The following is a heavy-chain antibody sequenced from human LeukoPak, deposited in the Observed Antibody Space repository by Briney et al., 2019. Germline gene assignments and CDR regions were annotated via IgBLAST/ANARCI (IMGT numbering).Heavy chain of an antibody. V-gene: IGHV3-9*01. CDR3: AKDSTYYYDSSGYNPFDY. Sequence: PGGSLRLSCAASGFTFSSYAMHWVRQAPGKGLEWVSGISWNSGSIGYADSVKGRFTISRDNAKNSLYLQMNSLRAEDTALYYCAKDSTYYYDSSGYNPFDYWGQGTLVTVSS. CDR2: ISWNSGSI. D-gene: IGHD3-22*01. CDR1: GFTFSSYA. J-gene: IGHJ4*02.